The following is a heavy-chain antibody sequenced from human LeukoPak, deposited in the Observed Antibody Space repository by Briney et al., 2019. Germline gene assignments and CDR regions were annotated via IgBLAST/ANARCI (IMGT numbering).Heavy chain of an antibody. D-gene: IGHD1-26*01. CDR3: ARDSSGAAEWEPQVPFDY. CDR2: ISSSSSYI. Sequence: GGSLRLSCAASGFTFNRYWMSWVRQVPRKGLEWVSSISSSSSYIYYADSVKGRFTISRDNAKSSLYLQMNSLRAEDTAVYYCARDSSGAAEWEPQVPFDYWGQGTLVTVSS. V-gene: IGHV3-21*01. CDR1: GFTFNRYW. J-gene: IGHJ4*02.